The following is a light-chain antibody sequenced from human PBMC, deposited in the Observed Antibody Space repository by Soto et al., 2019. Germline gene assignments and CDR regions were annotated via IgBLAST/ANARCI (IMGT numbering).Light chain of an antibody. CDR1: QSVSSKY. V-gene: IGKV3-20*01. J-gene: IGKJ3*01. Sequence: EIVLTQSPGTLSLSPGERATLSCRASQSVSSKYLAWYQQKPGQAPRVLIYGTSIRASGVPERFSGGGSGTDFTLTITRLEPEDFAVYYCQQYGSSLFTFGPGTKIDFK. CDR2: GTS. CDR3: QQYGSSLFT.